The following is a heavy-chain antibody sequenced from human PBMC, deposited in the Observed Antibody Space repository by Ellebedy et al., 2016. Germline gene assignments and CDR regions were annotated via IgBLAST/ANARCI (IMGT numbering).Heavy chain of an antibody. CDR1: GGSFSGYY. D-gene: IGHD6-19*01. CDR2: INHSGST. Sequence: SETLSLXCAVYGGSFSGYYWSWIRQPPGKGLEWIGEINHSGSTNYNPSLKSRVTISVDTSKNQFSLKLSSVTAADTAVYYCARFDRAGRYFYWGQGTLVTVSS. J-gene: IGHJ4*02. V-gene: IGHV4-34*01. CDR3: ARFDRAGRYFY.